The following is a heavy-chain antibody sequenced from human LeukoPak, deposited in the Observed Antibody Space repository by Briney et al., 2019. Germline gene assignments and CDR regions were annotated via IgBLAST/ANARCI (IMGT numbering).Heavy chain of an antibody. CDR3: ARGPRFAIRMIVVVTKGHFDY. J-gene: IGHJ4*02. Sequence: GRSLRLSCAASGFTFDDYAMHWVRQAPGKGLEWVSGISWNSGSIGYADSVKGRFTISRDNAKNSLYLQMNSLRAEDTAVYYCARGPRFAIRMIVVVTKGHFDYWGQGTPVTVSS. D-gene: IGHD3-22*01. V-gene: IGHV3-9*01. CDR1: GFTFDDYA. CDR2: ISWNSGSI.